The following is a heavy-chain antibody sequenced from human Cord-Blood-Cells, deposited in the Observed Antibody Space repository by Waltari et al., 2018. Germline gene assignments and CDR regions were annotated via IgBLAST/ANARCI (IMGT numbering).Heavy chain of an antibody. CDR3: ASTTDETYYDILTGDAFDI. J-gene: IGHJ3*02. CDR1: GGSFSGYY. D-gene: IGHD3-9*01. CDR2: INHSGST. V-gene: IGHV4-34*01. Sequence: QVQLQQWGAGLLKPSETLSLTCAVYGGSFSGYYWSWIRQPPGKGLEWLGEINHSGSTNYNPSLKRRVTISVDTSKNQFSLKLSSVTAADTAVYYCASTTDETYYDILTGDAFDIWGQGTMVTVSS.